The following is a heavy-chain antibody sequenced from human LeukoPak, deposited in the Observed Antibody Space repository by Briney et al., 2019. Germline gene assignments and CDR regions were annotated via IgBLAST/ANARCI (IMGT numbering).Heavy chain of an antibody. CDR2: FDPEDGET. J-gene: IGHJ6*02. CDR3: ATEARVSGNYYYYGMDV. V-gene: IGHV1-24*01. D-gene: IGHD3-16*01. CDR1: GYTLTELS. Sequence: SVKVSCKVSGYTLTELSMHWVRQAPGKGLEWMGGFDPEDGETIYAQKFQGRATTTEDTSTDTAYMELSSLRSEDTAVYYCATEARVSGNYYYYGMDVWGQGTTVTVSS.